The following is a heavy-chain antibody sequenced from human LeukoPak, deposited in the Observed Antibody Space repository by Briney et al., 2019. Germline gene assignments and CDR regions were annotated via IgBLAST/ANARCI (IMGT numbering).Heavy chain of an antibody. CDR3: VNGERWVFDY. J-gene: IGHJ4*02. CDR2: IIPIFGTA. CDR1: GGTFSSYA. D-gene: IGHD7-27*01. Sequence: SVKVSCKASGGTFSSYAISWVGQAPGQGLEWMGGIIPIFGTANYAQKFQGRVTITTDESTSTAYMELSSLRSEDTAVYYCVNGERWVFDYWGQGTLVTVSS. V-gene: IGHV1-69*05.